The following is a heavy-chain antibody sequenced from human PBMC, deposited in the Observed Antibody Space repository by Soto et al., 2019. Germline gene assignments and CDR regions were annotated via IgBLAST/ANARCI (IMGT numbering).Heavy chain of an antibody. CDR1: GGSISSSSYY. Sequence: QLQLQESGPGLVKPSETLSLTCTVSGGSISSSSYYWGWIRQPPGKGLEWIGSIYYSGSTYYNPSPKSRSPIPRDTHKHQFPLNLSSGPPANTAVYYCARLKPPAAGLYSYYLDVWGKGPTVTLSS. CDR3: ARLKPPAAGLYSYYLDV. CDR2: IYYSGST. D-gene: IGHD6-13*01. V-gene: IGHV4-39*01. J-gene: IGHJ6*03.